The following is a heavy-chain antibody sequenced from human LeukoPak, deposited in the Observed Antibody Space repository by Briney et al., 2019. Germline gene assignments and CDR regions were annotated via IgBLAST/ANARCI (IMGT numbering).Heavy chain of an antibody. Sequence: PGGSLRLSCAASGFSFSSYSMNWVRQAPGKGLEWVSSISSSSIYIYYADSLKGRFTISRDNARNSPYLQMNSLRAEDTAVYYCARPRGNVEMATIPFDYWGQGTVVTVSS. D-gene: IGHD5-24*01. J-gene: IGHJ4*02. CDR1: GFSFSSYS. V-gene: IGHV3-21*01. CDR2: ISSSSIYI. CDR3: ARPRGNVEMATIPFDY.